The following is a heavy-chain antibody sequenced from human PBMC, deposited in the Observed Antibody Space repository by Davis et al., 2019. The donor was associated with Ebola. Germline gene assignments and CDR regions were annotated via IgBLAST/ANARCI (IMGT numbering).Heavy chain of an antibody. Sequence: GGSLRLSCAASGFTVSSNYMSWVRQAPGKGLEWVSAISGSGGSTYYADSVKGRFTISRDNSKNTLYLQMNSLRAEDTAVYYCAKDIVVVPAAILWTYFDYWGQGTLVTVSS. CDR2: ISGSGGST. CDR1: GFTVSSNY. V-gene: IGHV3-23*01. D-gene: IGHD2-2*02. J-gene: IGHJ4*02. CDR3: AKDIVVVPAAILWTYFDY.